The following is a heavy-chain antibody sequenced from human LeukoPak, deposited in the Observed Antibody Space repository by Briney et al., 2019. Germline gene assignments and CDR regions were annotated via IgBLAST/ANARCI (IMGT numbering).Heavy chain of an antibody. J-gene: IGHJ4*02. CDR2: IYPGDSDT. D-gene: IGHD2-15*01. CDR3: ASRYCSGGTCYLN. V-gene: IGHV5-51*01. Sequence: GASLQISCKGSGYSFTSYWIGWVRQMPGKGLEWMGIIYPGDSDTRYSPSFQGQVTISADKSINTAYLQWSSLKASDTAMYYCASRYCSGGTCYLNWGQGTLVTVSS. CDR1: GYSFTSYW.